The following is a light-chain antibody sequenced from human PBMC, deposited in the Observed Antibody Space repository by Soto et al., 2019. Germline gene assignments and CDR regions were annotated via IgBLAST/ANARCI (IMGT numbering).Light chain of an antibody. CDR3: QQYYSSTIT. V-gene: IGKV3-20*01. CDR2: GAS. CDR1: QSVSSDF. Sequence: EIVLTQSPGTLSLSPGERATLSCRASQSVSSDFLAWYQRKPGQAPRLLIYGASTRATGIPDRFSGSGSETDITLTSSRLHAEVVAFYYWQQYYSSTITFGQGTRLEIK. J-gene: IGKJ5*01.